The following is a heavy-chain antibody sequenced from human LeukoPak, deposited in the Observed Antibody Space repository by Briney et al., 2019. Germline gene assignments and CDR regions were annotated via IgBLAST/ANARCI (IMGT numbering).Heavy chain of an antibody. CDR1: GFTFENYW. V-gene: IGHV3-7*01. CDR2: IKQDGSVE. D-gene: IGHD5-18*01. CDR3: ARWAGVTDY. J-gene: IGHJ4*02. Sequence: GGSLRLSCAASGFTFENYWMSWVRQAPGKGPEWVANIKQDGSVEHYLDSVKGRFTISRDNAKNSLILQMNSPRAEDTAVYYCARWAGVTDYWGQGTLVTVSS.